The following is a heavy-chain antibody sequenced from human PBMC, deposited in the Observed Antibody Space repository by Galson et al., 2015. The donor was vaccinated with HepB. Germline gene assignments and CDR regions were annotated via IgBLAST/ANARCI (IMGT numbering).Heavy chain of an antibody. Sequence: SLRLSCAASGFTFTNAWMSWVRQAPGKGLEWVGRIKSKTDGGTTDYAAPVKGRFTISRDDSKNTLYLQMNSLKSEDTAVYYCLDYYDSSGYVGVWGQGTLVTVSS. J-gene: IGHJ4*02. V-gene: IGHV3-15*01. CDR2: IKSKTDGGTT. D-gene: IGHD3-22*01. CDR3: LDYYDSSGYVGV. CDR1: GFTFTNAW.